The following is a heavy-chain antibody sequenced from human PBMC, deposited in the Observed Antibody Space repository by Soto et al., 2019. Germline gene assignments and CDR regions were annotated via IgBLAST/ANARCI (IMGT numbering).Heavy chain of an antibody. CDR3: TSDFEVTYYYYSSGYRDY. D-gene: IGHD3-22*01. J-gene: IGHJ4*02. V-gene: IGHV3-49*02. CDR2: IRSKAHGGTT. Sequence: PGKMLDWLGFIRSKAHGGTTEYASFVKGRFTISRDDSKSIAYLQMNSLKTEDTAVYYCTSDFEVTYYYYSSGYRDYSGQGTLVSVPS.